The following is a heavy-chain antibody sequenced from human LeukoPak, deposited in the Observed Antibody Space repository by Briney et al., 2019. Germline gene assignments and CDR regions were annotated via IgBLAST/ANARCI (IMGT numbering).Heavy chain of an antibody. J-gene: IGHJ4*02. CDR2: IIPIFGTA. Sequence: SVKVSCKASGGTFSSYAISWVRQAPGQGFEWMGRIIPIFGTANYAQKFQGRVTITTDESTSTAYMELSSLRSEDTAVYYCARDHGYCTNGVCYPSYFDYWGQGTLVTVSS. CDR3: ARDHGYCTNGVCYPSYFDY. CDR1: GGTFSSYA. V-gene: IGHV1-69*05. D-gene: IGHD2-8*01.